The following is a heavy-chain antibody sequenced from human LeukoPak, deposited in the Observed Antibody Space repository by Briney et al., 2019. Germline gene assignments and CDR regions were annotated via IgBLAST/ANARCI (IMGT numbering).Heavy chain of an antibody. D-gene: IGHD3-16*02. V-gene: IGHV3-74*03. J-gene: IGHJ4*02. CDR1: GSTFSSYW. CDR2: INTDGSTI. CDR3: ARAGSYRFDY. Sequence: GGSLRLSCAPSGSTFSSYWMHWIRQAPGKGLEWVSRINTDGSTITYADSVKGRFTISRDNARNTLYLQMNSLRDEDTAVYYCARAGSYRFDYWGQGTLVTVSS.